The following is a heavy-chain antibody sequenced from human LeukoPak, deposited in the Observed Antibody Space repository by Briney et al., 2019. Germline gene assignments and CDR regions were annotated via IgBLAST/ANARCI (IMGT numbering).Heavy chain of an antibody. J-gene: IGHJ5*02. D-gene: IGHD1-1*01. CDR2: MSGSAKNI. CDR1: GFTFSDYY. V-gene: IGHV3-11*01. Sequence: GGSLRLSCAASGFTFSDYYMSWIRQAPGKGLEWVSGMSGSAKNIYYADSVRGRFAISRDKSNNVLYLQMDNLRAEDTAVYYCGKDQLAGSAIDHWGQGTLVTVSS. CDR3: GKDQLAGSAIDH.